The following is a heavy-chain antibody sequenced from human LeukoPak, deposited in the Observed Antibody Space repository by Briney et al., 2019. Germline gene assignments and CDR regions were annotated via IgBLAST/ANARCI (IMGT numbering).Heavy chain of an antibody. Sequence: ASVKVSCKASGYTFTSYGISWVRQAPGQGLEWMGWISAYNGNTNYAQKLQGRVTMTTDTSTSTAYMELRSLRSDDTAVYYCARSGITIFGVVTFNWFDPWGQGTLVTVS. V-gene: IGHV1-18*01. CDR3: ARSGITIFGVVTFNWFDP. CDR1: GYTFTSYG. J-gene: IGHJ5*02. D-gene: IGHD3-3*01. CDR2: ISAYNGNT.